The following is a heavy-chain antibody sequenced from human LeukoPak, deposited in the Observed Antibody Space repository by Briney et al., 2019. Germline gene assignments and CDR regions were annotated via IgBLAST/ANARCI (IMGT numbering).Heavy chain of an antibody. D-gene: IGHD3-9*01. CDR3: AREGYYDILTGRNWYFDL. V-gene: IGHV3-53*01. Sequence: GGSLRLSCAASGFTVSGDYMSWVRQAPGKGLEWVSVIYADFDNTDYADSVKGRFTISRDNSKNTLYLQMNSLRAEDTAVYYCAREGYYDILTGRNWYFDLWGRGTLVTVSS. CDR2: IYADFDNT. CDR1: GFTVSGDY. J-gene: IGHJ2*01.